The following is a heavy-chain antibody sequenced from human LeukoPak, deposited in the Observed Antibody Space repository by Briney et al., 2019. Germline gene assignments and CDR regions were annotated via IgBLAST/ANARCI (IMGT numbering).Heavy chain of an antibody. J-gene: IGHJ4*02. Sequence: GGSLRLSCAASGFTFSSYAMHWVRQAPGKGLEWVAVISYDGSNKYYADSVKGRFTISRDNSKNTLYLRMNSLRAEDTAVYYCARSERWLQSFGSSYYFDYWGQGTLVTVSS. CDR3: ARSERWLQSFGSSYYFDY. CDR1: GFTFSSYA. CDR2: ISYDGSNK. V-gene: IGHV3-30*04. D-gene: IGHD5-24*01.